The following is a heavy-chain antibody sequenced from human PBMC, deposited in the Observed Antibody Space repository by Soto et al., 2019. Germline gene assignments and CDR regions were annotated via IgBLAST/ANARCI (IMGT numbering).Heavy chain of an antibody. D-gene: IGHD3-10*01. CDR3: AKARHGAGTYSYFDY. CDR2: IWYDGSNK. V-gene: IGHV3-30*18. CDR1: GFTFSSYA. Sequence: QVQLVECGGGVVQPGRSLRLSCAASGFTFSSYAMHWVRQAPGNGLEWVAVIWYDGSNKNYADSVKGRFTISRDKSKNTLYLQMNSLRTEDTAVYYCAKARHGAGTYSYFDYWGPGILVTVSS. J-gene: IGHJ4*02.